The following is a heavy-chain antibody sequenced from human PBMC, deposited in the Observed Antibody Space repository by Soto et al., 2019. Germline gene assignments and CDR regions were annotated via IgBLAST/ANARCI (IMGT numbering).Heavy chain of an antibody. D-gene: IGHD5-12*01. CDR3: VRDAPIGSVFSGYDAIDS. Sequence: QVQLEQSGTEVKKPGSSVKVSCKASGGTFSTSTFTWVRQAPGQGLEWMGRIIPIFGTGDYAPKFQGRVLITADKSTSTVYMELSGLKAEDTAVFFCVRDAPIGSVFSGYDAIDSWGQGPLVTVSS. V-gene: IGHV1-69*08. CDR2: IIPIFGTG. CDR1: GGTFSTST. J-gene: IGHJ4*02.